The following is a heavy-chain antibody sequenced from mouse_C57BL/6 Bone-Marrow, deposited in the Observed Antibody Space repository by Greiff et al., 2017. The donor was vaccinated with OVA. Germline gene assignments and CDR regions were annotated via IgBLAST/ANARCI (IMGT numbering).Heavy chain of an antibody. D-gene: IGHD2-4*01. J-gene: IGHJ4*01. CDR1: GYSITSGYY. V-gene: IGHV3-6*01. Sequence: EVHLVESGPGLVKPSQSLSLTCSVTGYSITSGYYWNWIRQFPGNKLEWMGYISYDGSNNYNPSLKNRISITRDTSKNQFFLKLNSVTTEDTATYYCARERYDYEGDYYAMDYWGQGTSVTVSS. CDR2: ISYDGSN. CDR3: ARERYDYEGDYYAMDY.